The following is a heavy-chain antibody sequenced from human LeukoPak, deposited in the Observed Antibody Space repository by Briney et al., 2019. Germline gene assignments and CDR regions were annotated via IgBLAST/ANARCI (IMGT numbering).Heavy chain of an antibody. CDR3: ARESHHSYRTTYYYMDV. CDR2: INPNSGGT. CDR1: GYTFTGYY. V-gene: IGHV1-2*02. J-gene: IGHJ6*03. Sequence: ASVKVSCKASGYTFTGYYMHWVRQAPGQGLEWMGWINPNSGGTNYAQKFQGRVTMTRDTSISTAYMELSRLRSDDTAVYYCARESHHSYRTTYYYMDVWGKGTTVTVSS. D-gene: IGHD5-18*01.